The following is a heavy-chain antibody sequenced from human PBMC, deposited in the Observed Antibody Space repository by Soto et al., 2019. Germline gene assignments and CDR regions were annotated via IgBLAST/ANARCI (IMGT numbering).Heavy chain of an antibody. Sequence: ASVKVSWMASGYTFTSYAMHWVRQAPGQRLEWMGWINAGNGNTKYSQKFQGRVTITRDTSASTAYMELSSLRSEDTDVYYCARAPYCTNGVCYTPSFDYWGQGTLVTVCS. J-gene: IGHJ4*02. D-gene: IGHD2-8*01. CDR3: ARAPYCTNGVCYTPSFDY. CDR2: INAGNGNT. CDR1: GYTFTSYA. V-gene: IGHV1-3*01.